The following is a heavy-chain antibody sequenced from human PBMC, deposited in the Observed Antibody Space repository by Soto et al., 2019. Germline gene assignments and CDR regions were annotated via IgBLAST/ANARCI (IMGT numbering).Heavy chain of an antibody. D-gene: IGHD3-10*01. CDR2: INAGNGNT. CDR1: GYTFTSYA. J-gene: IGHJ4*02. V-gene: IGHV1-3*01. Sequence: ASVKVSCKASGYTFTSYAMHWVRQAPGQRLEWMGWINAGNGNTKYSQKFPGRVTITRDTSASTAYMELSSLRSEDTAVYYCARVLPILYYGSGSSGYFDYWGQGTLVTVSS. CDR3: ARVLPILYYGSGSSGYFDY.